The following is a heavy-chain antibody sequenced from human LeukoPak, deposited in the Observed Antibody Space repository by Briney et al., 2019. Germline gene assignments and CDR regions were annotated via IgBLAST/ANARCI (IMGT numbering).Heavy chain of an antibody. CDR2: ISSSSSTI. D-gene: IGHD6-13*01. J-gene: IGHJ4*02. CDR1: GFTFSSYW. V-gene: IGHV3-48*01. CDR3: AKDPFANFSTSWHYFDC. Sequence: PGGSLRLSCAASGFTFSSYWMHWVRQAPGKGLEWVSYISSSSSTIYYADSVKGRFTISRDNSKNTLYLQMNSLRAEDTAVYYCAKDPFANFSTSWHYFDCWGQGTLVTVSS.